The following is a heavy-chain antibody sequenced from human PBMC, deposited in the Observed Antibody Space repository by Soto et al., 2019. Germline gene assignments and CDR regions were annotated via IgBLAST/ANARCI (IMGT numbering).Heavy chain of an antibody. V-gene: IGHV3-9*01. D-gene: IGHD3-10*02. Sequence: EVQLVESGGGLVQPGRSLRLSCVASGFTFDDYAMHWVRQAPGKGLEWVSGISWNSGSIVYADSVKGRFTISRDNAKNSLYLQMNSLRTEDSAFYYCAKGLSVRGAPYDPWGQGTQVTVS. J-gene: IGHJ5*02. CDR1: GFTFDDYA. CDR2: ISWNSGSI. CDR3: AKGLSVRGAPYDP.